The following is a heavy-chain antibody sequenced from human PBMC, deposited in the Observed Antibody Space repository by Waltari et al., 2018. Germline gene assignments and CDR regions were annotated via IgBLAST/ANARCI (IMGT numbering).Heavy chain of an antibody. CDR3: AKDRVDFWSGAFDY. Sequence: EVQLVESGGGLVQPGGSLRISCAASGFTFLKYAFGWVRQAPGKGLEWVSSVSGSGGGTFYADSLKGRFTISRDNSKKTLYLEMNSLGAEDTAIYYCAKDRVDFWSGAFDYWGQGTLVSVSS. D-gene: IGHD3-3*01. J-gene: IGHJ4*02. CDR1: GFTFLKYA. V-gene: IGHV3-23*04. CDR2: VSGSGGGT.